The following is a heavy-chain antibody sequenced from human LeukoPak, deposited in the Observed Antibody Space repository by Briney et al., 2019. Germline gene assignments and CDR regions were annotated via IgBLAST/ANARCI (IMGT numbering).Heavy chain of an antibody. CDR3: ARFSNYYGSGSYYKPTTGATAQYYFDY. J-gene: IGHJ4*02. CDR2: IYYSGST. D-gene: IGHD3-10*01. V-gene: IGHV4-59*11. CDR1: GGSISSHY. Sequence: SETLSLTCTVSGGSISSHYWSWIRQPPGKGLEWIGYIYYSGSTNYNPSLKSRVTISVDTSKNQFSLKLSSVTAADTAVYYCARFSNYYGSGSYYKPTTGATAQYYFDYWGQGTLVTVSP.